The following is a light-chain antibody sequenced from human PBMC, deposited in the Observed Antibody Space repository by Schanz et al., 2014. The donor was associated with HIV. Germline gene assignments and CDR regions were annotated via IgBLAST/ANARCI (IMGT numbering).Light chain of an antibody. CDR1: SFNFRSNA. CDR2: NTY. Sequence: QTVVTQPPSASGTPGQRVTISCSGSSFNFRSNAVNRYQQLPGTAPKLVIYNTYHRPSGVPDRFSGSQSGASASLAISGLQSEDEADFYCATWDDSLNGWVFGGGTKLTVL. V-gene: IGLV1-44*01. J-gene: IGLJ3*02. CDR3: ATWDDSLNGWV.